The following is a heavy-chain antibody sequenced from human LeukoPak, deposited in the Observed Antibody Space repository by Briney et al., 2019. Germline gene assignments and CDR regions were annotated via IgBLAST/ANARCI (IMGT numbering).Heavy chain of an antibody. CDR1: GSTFRNHA. D-gene: IGHD3-10*01. CDR2: ISHDGTND. CDR3: VGSPTYYYMDV. Sequence: PGKSLRLSCAASGSTFRNHAIHWVRQAPGKGLEWVTVISHDGTNDYYRDSVKGRFTTSRDNSKNTVLLQMNSLSPDDTAVYYCVGSPTYYYMDVWGKGTTVTVSS. V-gene: IGHV3-30*04. J-gene: IGHJ6*03.